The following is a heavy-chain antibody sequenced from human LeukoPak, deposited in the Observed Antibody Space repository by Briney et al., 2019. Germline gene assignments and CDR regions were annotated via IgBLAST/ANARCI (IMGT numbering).Heavy chain of an antibody. Sequence: ASVKVSCKVSGYALSESSIHWVRQTPGEGFEWMGGFDPEYVETTYVQKFRGRVTMTEDTSTDTAYMELINLRSDDTAVYYCVSDRSDGGYAESNGYPTFDLWGRGTLVTVSS. CDR3: VSDRSDGGYAESNGYPTFDL. CDR1: GYALSESS. V-gene: IGHV1-24*01. D-gene: IGHD5-24*01. CDR2: FDPEYVET. J-gene: IGHJ2*01.